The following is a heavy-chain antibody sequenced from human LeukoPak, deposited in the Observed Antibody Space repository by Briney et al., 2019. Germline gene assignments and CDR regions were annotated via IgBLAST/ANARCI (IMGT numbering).Heavy chain of an antibody. D-gene: IGHD6-13*01. CDR3: ARATGGAAAADFDP. J-gene: IGHJ5*02. CDR1: GGSISSAGYY. V-gene: IGHV4-31*03. CDR2: IYYSGTT. Sequence: PSEPLSLTCTVSGGSISSAGYYWSWIRQRPGKGLEWMGFIYYSGTTYYNPSLKSRVFISLNTSQNQVSLQLSSVTAADTAVYYCARATGGAAAADFDPWGQGTLVTVSS.